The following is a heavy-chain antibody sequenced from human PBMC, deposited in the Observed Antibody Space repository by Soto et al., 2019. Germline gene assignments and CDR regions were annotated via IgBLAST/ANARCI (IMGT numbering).Heavy chain of an antibody. D-gene: IGHD3-3*01. J-gene: IGHJ6*02. CDR1: GFTFSSYS. V-gene: IGHV3-48*02. CDR3: ARDLPYLDYDFWSGSKDYYYYGMDV. CDR2: ISSSSSTI. Sequence: PGGSLRLSCAASGFTFSSYSMNWVRQAPGKGLEWVSYISSSSSTIYYADSVKGRFTISRDNAKNSLYLQMDSLRDEDTAVYYCARDLPYLDYDFWSGSKDYYYYGMDVWGQGTTVTVSS.